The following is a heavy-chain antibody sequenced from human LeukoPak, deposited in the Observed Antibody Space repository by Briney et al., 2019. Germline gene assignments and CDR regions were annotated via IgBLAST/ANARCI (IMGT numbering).Heavy chain of an antibody. V-gene: IGHV3-30*03. CDR3: AALLPYCGGDCVDY. J-gene: IGHJ4*02. D-gene: IGHD2-21*02. CDR2: ISYDGSNK. CDR1: GFTFSSYG. Sequence: GRSLRLSCAASGFTFSSYGMHWVRQAPGKGLEWVAVISYDGSNKYYADSVKGRFTISRDNSKNTLYLQMNSLTAEDTAVYYCAALLPYCGGDCVDYWGQGTLVTVSS.